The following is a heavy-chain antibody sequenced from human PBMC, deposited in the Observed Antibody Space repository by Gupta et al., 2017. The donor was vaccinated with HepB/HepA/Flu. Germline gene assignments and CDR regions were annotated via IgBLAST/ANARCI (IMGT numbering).Heavy chain of an antibody. V-gene: IGHV4-31*03. CDR1: GGPIRSDGYY. J-gene: IGHJ6*03. D-gene: IGHD6-6*01. Sequence: QESGPGLVKPSQTLSLTCTVSGGPIRSDGYYWSWIRQHPGKGLEWIGYIYYNGATYYNPSLTSRVTFSVDTSQSQFSLKLSSVTAADTAVYYCAREQDSSSSGRYYYYYMDVWGKGTTVTVSS. CDR2: IYYNGAT. CDR3: AREQDSSSSGRYYYYYMDV.